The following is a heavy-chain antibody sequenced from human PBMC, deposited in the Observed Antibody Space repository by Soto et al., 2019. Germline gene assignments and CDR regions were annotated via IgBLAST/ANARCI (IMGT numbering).Heavy chain of an antibody. D-gene: IGHD4-4*01. V-gene: IGHV4-4*02. CDR3: ARSDYSNEVNYFDY. J-gene: IGHJ4*02. Sequence: QVQLQESGPGLVKPSGTLSLTCAVSSGSISSSNWWSWVRQPPGKGLEWIGEIYHSGSTNYNPSLKIRVTISVDKSKNQFSLKLSSVTAADTAVYYCARSDYSNEVNYFDYWGPGTLVTVSS. CDR1: SGSISSSNW. CDR2: IYHSGST.